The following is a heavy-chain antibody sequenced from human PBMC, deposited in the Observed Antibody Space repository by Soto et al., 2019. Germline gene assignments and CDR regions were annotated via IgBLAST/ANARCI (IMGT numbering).Heavy chain of an antibody. V-gene: IGHV3-48*02. D-gene: IGHD6-13*01. J-gene: IGHJ6*02. Sequence: GGSLRLSCAASGFTFSSYSMNWVRQAPGKGLEWVSYISSSSSTIYYADSVEGRFTISRDNAKNSLYLQMNSLRDEDTAVYYCTRAGYSGSWSYYYYYGMDVWGQGTTVTVSS. CDR2: ISSSSSTI. CDR1: GFTFSSYS. CDR3: TRAGYSGSWSYYYYYGMDV.